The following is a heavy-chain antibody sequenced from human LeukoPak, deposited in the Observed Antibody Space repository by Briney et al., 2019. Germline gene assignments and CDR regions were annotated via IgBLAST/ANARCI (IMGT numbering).Heavy chain of an antibody. CDR2: ISGSGGST. CDR1: GFTFSNYA. D-gene: IGHD3-10*01. V-gene: IGHV3-23*01. CDR3: ARRLGLGFGEYSNNWFDP. Sequence: GRSLRLSCAASGFTFSNYAMSCVRQAPGKGLEWVSGISGSGGSTYYADSVKGRFTISRDNSKNTLYLQMNRLRAEDTAVYYCARRLGLGFGEYSNNWFDPWGQGTLVTVSS. J-gene: IGHJ5*02.